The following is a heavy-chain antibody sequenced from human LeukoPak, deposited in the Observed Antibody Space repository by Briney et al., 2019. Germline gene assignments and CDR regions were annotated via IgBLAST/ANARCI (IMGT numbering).Heavy chain of an antibody. CDR1: GYTFSDYG. CDR2: ISVHRGKT. V-gene: IGHV1-18*01. J-gene: IGHJ4*02. D-gene: IGHD6-13*01. Sequence: SVKVSCKASGYTFSDYGITWVRQAPGHGLEWMGWISVHRGKTDYAQKLQGRVTMTTDTSTSTAYMDLRSLRSDDTAVYYCARDATRFGSTWYYDYWGQGTLVTVSS. CDR3: ARDATRFGSTWYYDY.